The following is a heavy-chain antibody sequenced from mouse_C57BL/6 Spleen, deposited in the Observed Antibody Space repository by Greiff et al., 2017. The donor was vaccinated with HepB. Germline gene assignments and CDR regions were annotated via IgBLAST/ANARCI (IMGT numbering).Heavy chain of an antibody. D-gene: IGHD2-1*01. J-gene: IGHJ4*01. CDR1: GFNIKNTY. CDR2: IDPANGNT. V-gene: IGHV14-3*01. CDR3: ASIYYGNRNYAMDY. Sequence: VQLKQSVAELARPGASVKLSCTASGFNIKNTYMHWVKQRPEQGLEWIGRIDPANGNTKYAPKFQGKATITADTSSNTAYLQLSSLTSEDTAIYYCASIYYGNRNYAMDYWGQGTSVTVSS.